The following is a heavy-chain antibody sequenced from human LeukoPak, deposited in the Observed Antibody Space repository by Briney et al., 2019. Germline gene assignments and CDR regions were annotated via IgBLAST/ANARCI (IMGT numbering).Heavy chain of an antibody. CDR2: ISYDGSNK. Sequence: GGSLRLSCAASGFTFSSYAMHWVRQAPGKGLEWVAVISYDGSNKYYADSVKGRFTISRDNSENTLYLQMNSLRAEDTAVYYCARDSSMDVWGQGTTVTVSS. CDR1: GFTFSSYA. V-gene: IGHV3-30*04. CDR3: ARDSSMDV. J-gene: IGHJ6*02.